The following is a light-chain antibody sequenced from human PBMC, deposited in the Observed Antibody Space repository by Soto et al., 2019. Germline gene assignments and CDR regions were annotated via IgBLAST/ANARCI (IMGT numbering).Light chain of an antibody. J-gene: IGKJ2*01. CDR1: QSVSSSF. V-gene: IGKV3-20*01. CDR3: QQYDSSPYT. Sequence: EIVLTQSPGTLSLSPGEGATLSCRASQSVSSSFLAWYQQKPGQAPRLLIYGASSRATGSPDRFSGSGSGTDFTLTISRLEPEDFAVYYCQQYDSSPYTFGQGTKLEIK. CDR2: GAS.